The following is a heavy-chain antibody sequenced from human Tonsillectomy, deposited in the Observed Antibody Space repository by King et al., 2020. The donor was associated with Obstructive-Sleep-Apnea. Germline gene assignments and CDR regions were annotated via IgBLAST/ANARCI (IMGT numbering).Heavy chain of an antibody. J-gene: IGHJ4*02. Sequence: VQLVESGGGLVQPGESLRLSCVASGFTFRGYAMSWVRQAPGRGLEGVSAIVGSGDTIYYPDSVKGRFTISRDNSENTLFLQMNSLRAEDTAIYYCAKRLAVSSGYFDYWGQGTLVTVSS. D-gene: IGHD3-22*01. CDR1: GFTFRGYA. CDR3: AKRLAVSSGYFDY. V-gene: IGHV3-23*04. CDR2: IVGSGDTI.